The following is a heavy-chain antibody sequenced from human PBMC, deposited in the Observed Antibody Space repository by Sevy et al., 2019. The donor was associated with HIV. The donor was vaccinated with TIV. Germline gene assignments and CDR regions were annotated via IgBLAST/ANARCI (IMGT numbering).Heavy chain of an antibody. Sequence: SETLSLTCTVSGGSISSYYWSWIRQPPGKGLESIGCIYYSGSTNYNPSLKSRVTISVDTSKNQFSLKLSSVTAADTAVYYCARDFSRSATYYFDYWGQGTLVTVSS. J-gene: IGHJ4*02. CDR3: ARDFSRSATYYFDY. CDR1: GGSISSYY. CDR2: IYYSGST. V-gene: IGHV4-59*01.